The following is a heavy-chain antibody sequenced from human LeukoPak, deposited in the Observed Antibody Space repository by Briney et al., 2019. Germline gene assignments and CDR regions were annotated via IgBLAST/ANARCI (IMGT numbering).Heavy chain of an antibody. Sequence: PGGSLRLSCAASGFTFSSYWMSWVRQAPGKGLEWVANIKEDGSEKYSVDSVKGRFTISRDNAKNSLYLQMNSLGAEDTAVYYCARDWGGYSYGSGTSYYYYYGMDVWGQGTTVTVSS. CDR3: ARDWGGYSYGSGTSYYYYYGMDV. D-gene: IGHD5-18*01. V-gene: IGHV3-7*01. CDR1: GFTFSSYW. CDR2: IKEDGSEK. J-gene: IGHJ6*02.